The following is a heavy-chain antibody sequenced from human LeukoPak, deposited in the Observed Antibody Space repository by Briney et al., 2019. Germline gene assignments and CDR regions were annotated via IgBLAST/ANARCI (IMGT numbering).Heavy chain of an antibody. CDR3: ATSRYGDYGVYFDY. CDR1: GFTFSSYA. Sequence: GGSLRLSCAASGFTFSSYAMSWVRQAPGKGLESVSAISGSGGSTYYADSVKGRFTISRDNSKNTLYLQMNSLRAEDTAVYYCATSRYGDYGVYFDYWGQGTLVTVSS. J-gene: IGHJ4*02. CDR2: ISGSGGST. D-gene: IGHD4-17*01. V-gene: IGHV3-23*01.